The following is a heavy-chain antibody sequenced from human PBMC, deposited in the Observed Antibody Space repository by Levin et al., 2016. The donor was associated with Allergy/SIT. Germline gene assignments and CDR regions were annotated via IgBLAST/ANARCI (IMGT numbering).Heavy chain of an antibody. D-gene: IGHD2-21*02. J-gene: IGHJ6*02. CDR3: ATQGMVSLSVTPGVYYYYYGMDV. CDR2: IIPILGIA. Sequence: WVRQAPGQGLEWMGRIIPILGIANYAQKFQGRVTITADKSTSTAYMELSSLRSEDTAVYYCATQGMVSLSVTPGVYYYYYGMDVWGQGTTVTVSS. V-gene: IGHV1-69*02.